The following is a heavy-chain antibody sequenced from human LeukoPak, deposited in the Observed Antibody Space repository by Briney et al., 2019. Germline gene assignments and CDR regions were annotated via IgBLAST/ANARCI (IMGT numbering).Heavy chain of an antibody. D-gene: IGHD1-26*01. CDR1: GYPFTNFY. V-gene: IGHV1-2*02. CDR2: VNPKSGDT. J-gene: IGHJ4*01. CDR3: ARDGVLVGSTVLNY. Sequence: VASVKVSCKPSGYPFTNFYIHWVRQAPGQGLEWMGWVNPKSGDTKYAQKFQDGISMTRDTSISTAYMEVNRLTSDDSAVYYCARDGVLVGSTVLNYWGQGTLVTVAS.